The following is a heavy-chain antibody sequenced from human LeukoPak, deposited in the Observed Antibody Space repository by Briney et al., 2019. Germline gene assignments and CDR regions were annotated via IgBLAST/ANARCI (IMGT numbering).Heavy chain of an antibody. CDR1: GFTCSNAW. Sequence: GGSLRLSCAASGFTCSNAWMSWARPAPGKGLEGVGRIKSKTDGVTTDYAAPVKCRFTISRDDSKNTLYLQMNSLKTEDTAVYYCTTEAEMATIAPDAFDIWGQGTMVTVSS. CDR3: TTEAEMATIAPDAFDI. J-gene: IGHJ3*02. CDR2: IKSKTDGVTT. V-gene: IGHV3-15*01. D-gene: IGHD5-24*01.